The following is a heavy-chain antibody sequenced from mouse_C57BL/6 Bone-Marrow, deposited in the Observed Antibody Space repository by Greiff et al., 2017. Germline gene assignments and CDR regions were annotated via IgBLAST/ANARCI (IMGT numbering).Heavy chain of an antibody. J-gene: IGHJ1*03. CDR3: AYYYGSSGVYWYFDV. D-gene: IGHD1-1*01. CDR2: IHPNSGST. CDR1: GYTFTSYW. Sequence: VQLQQPGAELVKPGASVKLSCKASGYTFTSYWMHWVKQRPGQGLEWIGMIHPNSGSTNYNEKFKSKATLTVDKSSSTAYMQLSSLTSEDSAVYYWAYYYGSSGVYWYFDVWGTGTTVTVSS. V-gene: IGHV1-64*01.